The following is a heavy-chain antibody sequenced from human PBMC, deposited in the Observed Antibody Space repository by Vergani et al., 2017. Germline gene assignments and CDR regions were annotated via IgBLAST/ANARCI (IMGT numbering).Heavy chain of an antibody. J-gene: IGHJ3*02. D-gene: IGHD6-19*01. CDR2: ISWNSGAV. CDR1: GITFWKFG. CDR3: AKFGRSEVACTFGSFDI. Sequence: EVDLVESGGGLAQPGGSLRLSCEASGITFWKFGMHWVRQGPGKGLEWVSGISWNSGAVDYADSVRGRFTISRDNAKNSLFLEMNSLRFEDTAVYYCAKFGRSEVACTFGSFDIWVQGTMVTVSS. V-gene: IGHV3-9*01.